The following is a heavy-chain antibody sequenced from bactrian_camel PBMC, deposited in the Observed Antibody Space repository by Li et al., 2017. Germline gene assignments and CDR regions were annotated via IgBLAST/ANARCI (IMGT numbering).Heavy chain of an antibody. V-gene: IGHV3S53*01. CDR2: IDSEGRT. J-gene: IGHJ4*01. D-gene: IGHD6*01. CDR3: GTRYPGSWYRTY. CDR1: GHTYGLYC. Sequence: VQLVESGGGSVQTGGSLRLSCTSSGHTYGLYCLGWFRQIPGKEREGLASIDSEGRTTSADSVKGRFTISRNDLNDTTYLQMNNVKSEDTALYYCGTRYPGSWYRTYWGQGTQVTVS.